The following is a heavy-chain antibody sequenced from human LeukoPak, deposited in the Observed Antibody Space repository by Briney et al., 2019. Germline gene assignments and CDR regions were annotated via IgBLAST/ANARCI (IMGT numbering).Heavy chain of an antibody. V-gene: IGHV1-8*01. Sequence: GASVKVSCKASGYTFTTYAITWVRQATGQGLEWMGWMDPKSGNTGYAQKFQGRVTMTRNTSISTAYMELSSLRSEDTAVYYCARGGGSSWSPNYYYYYYMDVWGKGTTVTISS. CDR1: GYTFTTYA. D-gene: IGHD6-13*01. J-gene: IGHJ6*03. CDR2: MDPKSGNT. CDR3: ARGGGSSWSPNYYYYYYMDV.